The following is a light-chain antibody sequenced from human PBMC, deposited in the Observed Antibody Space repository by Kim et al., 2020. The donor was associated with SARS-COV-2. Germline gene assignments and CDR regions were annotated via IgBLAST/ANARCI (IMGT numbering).Light chain of an antibody. CDR3: MQSLHLPYT. Sequence: DIVMTQTPLSLSVTLGQPASIACKSSQSLLDTDAKTFLSWYLQKPGQPPQLLIYEVSNRFSGVPDRFSGSGSGTDFTLKISRVEADDVGVYFCMQSLHLPYTFGQVIKLEI. J-gene: IGKJ2*01. V-gene: IGKV2D-29*01. CDR1: QSLLDTDAKTF. CDR2: EVS.